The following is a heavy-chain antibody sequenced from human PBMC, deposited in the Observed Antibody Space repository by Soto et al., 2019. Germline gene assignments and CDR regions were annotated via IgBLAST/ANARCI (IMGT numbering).Heavy chain of an antibody. J-gene: IGHJ6*02. Sequence: QVQLQESGPGLVKPSQTLSLTCTVSGGSISSGGYYWSWIRQHPGKGLEWIGYIYYSGSTYYNPSLKSRVTISVDTSKNQLSLKLSSVTAADTAVYYCAREVGSDCSSTSCYYYYGMDVWGQGTTVTVSS. CDR2: IYYSGST. CDR1: GGSISSGGYY. CDR3: AREVGSDCSSTSCYYYYGMDV. V-gene: IGHV4-31*03. D-gene: IGHD2-2*01.